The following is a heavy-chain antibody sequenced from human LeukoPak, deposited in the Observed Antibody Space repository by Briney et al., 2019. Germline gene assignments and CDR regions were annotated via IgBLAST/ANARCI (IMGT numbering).Heavy chain of an antibody. V-gene: IGHV4-4*08. CDR2: IYYSGST. CDR3: SKDRFERGSGWVSGY. Sequence: SETLSLTCTVSGASISGYYWNWIRQPPGKGLEWIGYIYYSGSTNYNPSLMSRFTISRDSSKNTVYLQMNSLRAEDTALYYCSKDRFERGSGWVSGYWGQGTLVTVSS. J-gene: IGHJ4*02. CDR1: GASISGYY. D-gene: IGHD6-19*01.